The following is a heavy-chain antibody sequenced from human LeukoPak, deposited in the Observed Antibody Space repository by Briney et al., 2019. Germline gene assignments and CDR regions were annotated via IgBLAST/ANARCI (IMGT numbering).Heavy chain of an antibody. CDR2: ISDSGST. J-gene: IGHJ4*02. V-gene: IGHV4-59*01. D-gene: IGHD6-19*01. Sequence: SETLSLTCTVSGGSISSYYWSWIRQPPGKELEWIGYISDSGSTNYNPSLKSRATMSIDTSKNQFSLRLSSVTAADTAVYHCARDLGYSSGWYDYWGQGTLVTVSP. CDR3: ARDLGYSSGWYDY. CDR1: GGSISSYY.